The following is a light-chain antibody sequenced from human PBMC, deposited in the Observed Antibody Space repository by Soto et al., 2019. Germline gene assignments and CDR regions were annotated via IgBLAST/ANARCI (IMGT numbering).Light chain of an antibody. J-gene: IGLJ1*01. CDR3: CSYKPRSLYV. CDR1: SSDIGAYNY. Sequence: QSALTQPASVSGSPGQSITISCTGTSSDIGAYNYVSWFQQHPGKAPKLMIYDVRNRPSGVSNRFSGSKSGNTASLIISGLQAEDEVYYDCCSYKPRSLYVFGPGTNLPVL. V-gene: IGLV2-14*01. CDR2: DVR.